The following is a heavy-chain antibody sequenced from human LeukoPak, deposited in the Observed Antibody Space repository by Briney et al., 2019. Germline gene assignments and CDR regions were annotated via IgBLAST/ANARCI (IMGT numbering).Heavy chain of an antibody. CDR3: ARGTPRLNYYYYYMDV. CDR1: GGSISSYY. V-gene: IGHV4-59*01. J-gene: IGHJ6*03. Sequence: SETLSLTCTVSGGSISSYYWSWIRQPPGKGLEWIGYIYYSGSTNYNPSLKSRVTISVDTSKNQFSLKLSSVTAADTAVYYCARGTPRLNYYYYYMDVWGKGTTVTVSS. D-gene: IGHD3-22*01. CDR2: IYYSGST.